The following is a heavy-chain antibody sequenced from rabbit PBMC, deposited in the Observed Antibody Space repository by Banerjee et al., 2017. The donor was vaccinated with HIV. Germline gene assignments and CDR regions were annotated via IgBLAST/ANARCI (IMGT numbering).Heavy chain of an antibody. CDR3: ASGYSDIVFNL. J-gene: IGHJ4*01. D-gene: IGHD1-1*01. CDR1: GFDFSSYYY. CDR2: IGTASGST. Sequence: QEQLEESGGDLVKPGASLTLTCKASGFDFSSYYYMCWVRQAPGKGLEWIGCIGTASGSTYYASWAKGRFTISKTSSTTVTLQMTSLTAADTATYFCASGYSDIVFNLWGQGTLVTVS. V-gene: IGHV1S45*01.